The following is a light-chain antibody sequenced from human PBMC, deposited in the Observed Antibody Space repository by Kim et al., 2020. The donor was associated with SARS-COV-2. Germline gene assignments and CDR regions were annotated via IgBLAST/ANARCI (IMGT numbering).Light chain of an antibody. V-gene: IGKV1-39*01. CDR3: QQSYNIPQLT. J-gene: IGKJ4*01. CDR2: TAS. Sequence: DIQMTQSPSSLSASVGDRVTITCRASQSISSYLNWYQQKPGKAPKLLIYTASSWQSGVPSRFSGSGFGTDFTLTISSLQPEDFATYYCQQSYNIPQLTFGGGTKVDIK. CDR1: QSISSY.